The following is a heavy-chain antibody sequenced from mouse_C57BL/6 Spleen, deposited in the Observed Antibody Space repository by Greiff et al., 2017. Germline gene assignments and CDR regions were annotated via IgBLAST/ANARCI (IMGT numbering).Heavy chain of an antibody. V-gene: IGHV1-62-2*01. CDR3: ARHEDRDYYGGSNGYFDG. CDR2: FHPGSGST. Sequence: QVQLQQSGAELVKPGASVKLSCKASGYTFTEYSIHWVKQRPGQGLEWIGMFHPGSGSTKYNEKFKDKATLTADKSSSTVYMALSRLTSEDAAVYSGARHEDRDYYGGSNGYFDGWGTGTTVTVSS. J-gene: IGHJ1*03. CDR1: GYTFTEYS. D-gene: IGHD1-1*01.